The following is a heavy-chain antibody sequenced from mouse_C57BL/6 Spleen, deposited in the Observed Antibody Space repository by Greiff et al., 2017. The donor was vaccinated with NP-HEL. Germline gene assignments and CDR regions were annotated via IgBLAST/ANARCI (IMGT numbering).Heavy chain of an antibody. CDR3: ARDSYDGYYGAMDY. CDR2: SRNKANDYTK. D-gene: IGHD2-3*01. CDR1: AFTLSDFY. V-gene: IGHV7-1*01. Sequence: EVQLVESGGGLVQSGRSLRLSCATSAFTLSDFYMEWVRQAPGKGLEWIAASRNKANDYTKEYSASVKGLFIVARDTSQSILYLQMNALRAEDTAIYYCARDSYDGYYGAMDYWGQGTSVTVSS. J-gene: IGHJ4*01.